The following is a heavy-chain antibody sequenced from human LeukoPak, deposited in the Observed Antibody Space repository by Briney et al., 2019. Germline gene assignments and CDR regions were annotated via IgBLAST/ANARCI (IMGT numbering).Heavy chain of an antibody. CDR1: GYSFTSYG. CDR2: ISAYNGNT. J-gene: IGHJ4*02. V-gene: IGHV1-18*01. Sequence: AASVKVSCKASGYSFTSYGISWVRQAPGQGLEWMGWISAYNGNTNSAQKFQGRVTMTTDTSTSTAYMELRSLRSDDPAVFYCARGAAVTIIDYWGQGTLVTVSS. D-gene: IGHD4-11*01. CDR3: ARGAAVTIIDY.